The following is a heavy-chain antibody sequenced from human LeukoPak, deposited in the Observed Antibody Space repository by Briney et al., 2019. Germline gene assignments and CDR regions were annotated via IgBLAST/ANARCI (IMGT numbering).Heavy chain of an antibody. J-gene: IGHJ4*02. CDR1: GGSISSYY. CDR2: IYYSGST. D-gene: IGHD5-12*01. V-gene: IGHV4-59*01. CDR3: ARDHSGYDSDYFDY. Sequence: SETLSLTCTVSGGSISSYYWSWIRQPPGKGLEWIGYIYYSGSTNYNPSLKSRVTISVDTSKNQFSLKLSSVTAADTAVYYCARDHSGYDSDYFDYWGQGTLVTVSS.